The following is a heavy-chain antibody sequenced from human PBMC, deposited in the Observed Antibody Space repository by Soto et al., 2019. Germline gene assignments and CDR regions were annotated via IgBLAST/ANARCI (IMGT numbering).Heavy chain of an antibody. D-gene: IGHD3-10*01. V-gene: IGHV3-48*03. CDR1: GFTFSTYE. CDR3: VRDSGPCFDNICHHFDS. Sequence: EVQLVESGGGLVQPGGSLRLSCAASGFTFSTYEMNWVRQAPGEGLEWVSYISSGGSSISYADSVKGRFTVSRDNGKNLVYLQMNGLRAEDTAVYYCVRDSGPCFDNICHHFDSWGQGTLVSVSS. J-gene: IGHJ4*02. CDR2: ISSGGSSI.